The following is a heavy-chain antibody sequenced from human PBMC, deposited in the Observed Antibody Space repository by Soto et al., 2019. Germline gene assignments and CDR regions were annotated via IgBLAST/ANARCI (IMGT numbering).Heavy chain of an antibody. CDR2: ISWNSGSI. V-gene: IGHV3-9*01. Sequence: PGGSLTISCAASGFPFRSYAMHWVRPDTGKGLEWVSGISWNSGSIGYADSVKGRFTISRDNAKNSLYLQMNSLRAEDTALYYCAKAAYSSSPMGPDFDYWGQGTLVNVSS. J-gene: IGHJ4*02. CDR1: GFPFRSYA. D-gene: IGHD6-13*01. CDR3: AKAAYSSSPMGPDFDY.